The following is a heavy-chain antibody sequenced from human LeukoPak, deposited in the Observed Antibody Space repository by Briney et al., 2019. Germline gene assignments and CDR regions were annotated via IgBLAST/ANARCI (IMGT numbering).Heavy chain of an antibody. CDR2: INHSGST. CDR1: GGSFSGYY. CDR3: ARGMVVAATPNWFDP. D-gene: IGHD2-15*01. J-gene: IGHJ5*02. Sequence: SETLSLTCAVYGGSFSGYYWSWIRQPPGKGLEWIGEINHSGSTNYDPSLKSRVTTSVDTSKNQFSLKLSSVTAADTAVYYCARGMVVAATPNWFDPWGQGTLVTVSS. V-gene: IGHV4-34*01.